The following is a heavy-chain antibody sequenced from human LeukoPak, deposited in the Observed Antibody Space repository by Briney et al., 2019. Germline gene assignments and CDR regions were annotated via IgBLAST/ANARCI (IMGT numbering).Heavy chain of an antibody. Sequence: GGSLRLSCAASGFTFSSSAMSWVRQAPGKGLEWVSAISNNGGYTYYADSVQGRFTISRDNSKSTLCLQMNSLGAEDTAVYYCAKDYYYDSSGYYYPEYFQHWGQGTLVTVSS. CDR2: ISNNGGYT. CDR3: AKDYYYDSSGYYYPEYFQH. J-gene: IGHJ1*01. D-gene: IGHD3-22*01. V-gene: IGHV3-23*01. CDR1: GFTFSSSA.